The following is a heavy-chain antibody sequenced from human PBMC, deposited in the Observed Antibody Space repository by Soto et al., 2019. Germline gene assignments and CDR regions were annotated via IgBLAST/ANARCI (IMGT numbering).Heavy chain of an antibody. CDR1: GFSFSIAW. D-gene: IGHD3-16*01. V-gene: IGHV3-15*01. Sequence: GGSLRLSCTASGFSFSIAWMAWVRQAPGKGLEWLGRVKSRSSGGTVDYAAPVKGRFTISRDDSKNTVILQMNSLKMEDTAVYNCVADVAEVGKGELDYWGRGALVTVSS. CDR3: VADVAEVGKGELDY. CDR2: VKSRSSGGTV. J-gene: IGHJ4*02.